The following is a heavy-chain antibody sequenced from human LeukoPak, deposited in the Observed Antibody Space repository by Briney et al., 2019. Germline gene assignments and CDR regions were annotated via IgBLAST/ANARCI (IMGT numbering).Heavy chain of an antibody. CDR3: ARVPYNWNYAASGDAFDI. J-gene: IGHJ3*02. D-gene: IGHD1-7*01. CDR2: IYYSGST. CDR1: GGSISSSSYY. V-gene: IGHV4-39*07. Sequence: EPSETLSLTCTVSGGSISSSSYYWGWIRQPPGKGLEWIGSIYYSGSTYYNPSLKSRVTISVDTSKNQFSLKLSSVTAADTAVYYCARVPYNWNYAASGDAFDIWGQGTMVTVSS.